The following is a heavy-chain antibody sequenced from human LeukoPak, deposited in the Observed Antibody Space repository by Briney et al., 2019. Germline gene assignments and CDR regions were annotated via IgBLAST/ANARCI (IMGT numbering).Heavy chain of an antibody. D-gene: IGHD3-10*01. V-gene: IGHV1-69*13. CDR1: GGTFSSYA. CDR2: IIPIFGTA. CDR3: ARDGSGSYYTWFDP. Sequence: SVKVSCKASGGTFSSYAISWVRQAPGQGLEWVGGIIPIFGTANYAQKFQGRVTITADESTSTAYMELSSLRSEDTAAYYCARDGSGSYYTWFDPWGQGTLVTVSS. J-gene: IGHJ5*02.